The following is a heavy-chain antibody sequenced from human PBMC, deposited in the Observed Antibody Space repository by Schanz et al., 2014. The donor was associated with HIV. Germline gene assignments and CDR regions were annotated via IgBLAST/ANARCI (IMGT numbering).Heavy chain of an antibody. V-gene: IGHV3-33*06. CDR2: IWYDGSNK. CDR1: GFTFRSYG. CDR3: ANTEFPYSSSSDYYYGMDV. J-gene: IGHJ6*02. Sequence: QEQLVESGGGVVQPGRSLRLSCAASGFTFRSYGMHWVRQAPGKGLEWVAVIWYDGSNKYYADSVKGRFTISRDNSKNTLYLQMNSLRAEDTAVYFCANTEFPYSSSSDYYYGMDVWGQGTTVTVSS. D-gene: IGHD6-6*01.